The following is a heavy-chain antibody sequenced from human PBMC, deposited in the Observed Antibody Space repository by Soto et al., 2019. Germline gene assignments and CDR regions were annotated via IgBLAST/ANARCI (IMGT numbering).Heavy chain of an antibody. CDR1: GFTFSDYS. Sequence: EGSLRLSCAASGFTFSDYSMNWVRQAPGRGLEWVSYISSSSFTIHYADSVEGRFAISRDNAKNSLYLQMNSLRAEDTAVYYCARDYHELWSGNFDYWGQGA. V-gene: IGHV3-48*01. D-gene: IGHD3-3*01. J-gene: IGHJ4*02. CDR3: ARDYHELWSGNFDY. CDR2: ISSSSFTI.